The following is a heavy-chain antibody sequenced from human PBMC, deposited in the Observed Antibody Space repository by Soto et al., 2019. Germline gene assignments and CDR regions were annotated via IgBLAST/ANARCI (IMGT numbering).Heavy chain of an antibody. D-gene: IGHD2-8*01. J-gene: IGHJ4*02. CDR2: IFYSGNT. CDR1: GGSIRTYNYY. V-gene: IGHV4-39*01. CDR3: ARHSGDCSHGVCSAFFDY. Sequence: SETLSLTCSVSGGSIRTYNYYWGWIRQSPGKGLEWIGSIFYSGNTYYNPSLQRRLVISADTSKNHFSLTLSSVTAADTAVYYCARHSGDCSHGVCSAFFDYWGLGTLVTVSS.